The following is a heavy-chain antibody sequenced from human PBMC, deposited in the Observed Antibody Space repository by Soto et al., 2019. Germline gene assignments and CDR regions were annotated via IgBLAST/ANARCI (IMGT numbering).Heavy chain of an antibody. J-gene: IGHJ6*02. CDR2: INAGNGNT. CDR1: GYTFTSYA. D-gene: IGHD3-10*01. CDR3: ALGYGSGSYSDYYYYYGMDV. V-gene: IGHV1-3*01. Sequence: ASVKVSCKASGYTFTSYAMHWVRQAPGQRLEWMGWINAGNGNTKYSQKFQGRVTITRDTSASTAYMELSSLRSEDTAVYYCALGYGSGSYSDYYYYYGMDVWGQGTTVTVSS.